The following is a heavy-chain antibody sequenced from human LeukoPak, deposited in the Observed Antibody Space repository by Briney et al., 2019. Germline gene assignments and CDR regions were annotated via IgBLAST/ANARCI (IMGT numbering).Heavy chain of an antibody. J-gene: IGHJ4*02. D-gene: IGHD4-17*01. Sequence: ASVKVSCKPSGYTFTGFYIHWVRQAPGQGLQWMGWINPKNGATKYSQNFRARVTMTRDTSIDTAYMELSSLTSDDTAIYYCARPTHRLTVTTALDYWGQGTLVTVS. V-gene: IGHV1-2*02. CDR2: INPKNGAT. CDR1: GYTFTGFY. CDR3: ARPTHRLTVTTALDY.